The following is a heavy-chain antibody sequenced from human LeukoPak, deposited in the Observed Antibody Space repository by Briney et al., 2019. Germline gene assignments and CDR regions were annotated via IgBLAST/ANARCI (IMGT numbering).Heavy chain of an antibody. J-gene: IGHJ6*03. V-gene: IGHV4-59*08. Sequence: PSETLSLTCTVSGGSISGYYWSWTRQPPGKGLEWIGYIYYSGSTSYNPSLKSRVTISVDTSKNQFSLKLSSVTAADTAVYYCARHVALGSSSWYPSPYYYYYYMDVWGKGTTVTISS. D-gene: IGHD6-13*01. CDR1: GGSISGYY. CDR2: IYYSGST. CDR3: ARHVALGSSSWYPSPYYYYYYMDV.